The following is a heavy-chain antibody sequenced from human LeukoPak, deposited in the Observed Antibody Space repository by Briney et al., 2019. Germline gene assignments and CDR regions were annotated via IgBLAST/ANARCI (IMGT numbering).Heavy chain of an antibody. Sequence: PGRSPRLSCAASGFTFSSYGMHWVRQAPGKGLEWVAVIWYDGSNKYYADSVKGRFTISRDNSKNTLYLQMNSLRAEDTAVYYCARAYNWNEDNWFDPWGQGTLVTVSS. V-gene: IGHV3-33*01. D-gene: IGHD1-1*01. J-gene: IGHJ5*02. CDR2: IWYDGSNK. CDR1: GFTFSSYG. CDR3: ARAYNWNEDNWFDP.